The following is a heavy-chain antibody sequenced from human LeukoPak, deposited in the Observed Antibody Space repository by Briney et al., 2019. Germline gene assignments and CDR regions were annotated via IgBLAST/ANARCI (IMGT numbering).Heavy chain of an antibody. Sequence: PSQTLSLTCTVSGGSISSGGYYWSWVRQHPGKGLEWIGYIYYSGSTYYNPSLKSRVTISVDTSKNQFSLKLSSVTAADTAVYYCARLKQDYYGSGDNWFDPWGQGTLVTVSS. CDR3: ARLKQDYYGSGDNWFDP. CDR1: GGSISSGGYY. CDR2: IYYSGST. V-gene: IGHV4-31*03. J-gene: IGHJ5*02. D-gene: IGHD3-10*01.